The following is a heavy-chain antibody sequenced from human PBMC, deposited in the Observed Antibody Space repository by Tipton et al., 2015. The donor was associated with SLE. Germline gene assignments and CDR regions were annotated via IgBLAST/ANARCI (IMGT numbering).Heavy chain of an antibody. CDR1: GVSISTYY. J-gene: IGHJ6*03. Sequence: LRLSCSVSGVSISTYYWSWIRQSPGKGLEWIGFFYFSGSSQYNPSLKSRVTISVDTSKNQFSLKLSSVTAADTAVYYCARAGAGYYYYSYMDVWGKGTTLTVSS. CDR3: ARAGAGYYYYSYMDV. V-gene: IGHV4-59*01. CDR2: FYFSGSS.